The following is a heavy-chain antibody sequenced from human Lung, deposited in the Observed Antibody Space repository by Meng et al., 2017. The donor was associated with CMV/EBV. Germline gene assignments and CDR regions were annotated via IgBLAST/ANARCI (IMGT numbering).Heavy chain of an antibody. Sequence: SXAASGFTFSGHAMHWVRQAPGKGLEWVALMSYDGSKTFYADFVKGRFTISRDNSRNTLYLQMSGLRTDDTAVYYCAKPRSGFVVVPAAIDSWGQGTLVTVSS. D-gene: IGHD2-2*01. CDR1: GFTFSGHA. V-gene: IGHV3-30*04. CDR2: MSYDGSKT. J-gene: IGHJ4*02. CDR3: AKPRSGFVVVPAAIDS.